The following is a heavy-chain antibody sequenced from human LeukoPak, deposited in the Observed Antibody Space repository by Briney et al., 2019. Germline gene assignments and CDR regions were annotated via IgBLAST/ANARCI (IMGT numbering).Heavy chain of an antibody. Sequence: PSETLSLTCTVSGGSISSYYWSWIRQPAGKGLEWIGRIYTSGSTNYNPSLKSRVTMSVDTSKNQFSLKLSPVTAADTAVYYCARGFVDTAMGDAFDIWGQGTMVTVSS. CDR2: IYTSGST. D-gene: IGHD5-18*01. CDR1: GGSISSYY. V-gene: IGHV4-4*07. CDR3: ARGFVDTAMGDAFDI. J-gene: IGHJ3*02.